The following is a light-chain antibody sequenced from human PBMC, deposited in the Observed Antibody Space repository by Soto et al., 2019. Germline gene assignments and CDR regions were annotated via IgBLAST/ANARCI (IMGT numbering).Light chain of an antibody. CDR3: QQYNNYGSWT. V-gene: IGKV1-5*03. Sequence: DIQMTQSPSTLSASVGDRVTITCRAIQSICAGLAWYQQKPGKAPKLLIYKASSLESGVPSRFSGSGSGTEFTLTISSLQPDDFATYYCQQYNNYGSWTFGQGTKV. CDR1: QSICAG. J-gene: IGKJ1*01. CDR2: KAS.